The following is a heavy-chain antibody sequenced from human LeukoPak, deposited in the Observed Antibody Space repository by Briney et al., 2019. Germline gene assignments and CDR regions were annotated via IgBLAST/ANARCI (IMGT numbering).Heavy chain of an antibody. V-gene: IGHV4-39*02. Sequence: SETLSLTCTVSGGSISSSSYYWGWIRRPPGKGLEWIGSIYYSGSTYYNPSLKSRVTISVDTSKNHFSLKLSSVTAADTAVYYCAGSDSSGWPNYYFDYWGQGTLVTVSS. CDR3: AGSDSSGWPNYYFDY. CDR2: IYYSGST. CDR1: GGSISSSSYY. J-gene: IGHJ4*02. D-gene: IGHD6-19*01.